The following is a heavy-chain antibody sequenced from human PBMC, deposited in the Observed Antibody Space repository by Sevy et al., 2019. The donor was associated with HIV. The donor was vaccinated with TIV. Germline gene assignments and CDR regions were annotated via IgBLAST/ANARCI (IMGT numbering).Heavy chain of an antibody. Sequence: SETLSLTCTVSAGSISSYYWSWIRQPPGKGLEWIGYIYYSGSTNYNPSFKSRVTISVDTSKNQFSLKLSSVTAADTAVYYCARHPPSSSWYFFDYWGQGSLGHRLL. D-gene: IGHD6-13*01. CDR3: ARHPPSSSWYFFDY. CDR1: AGSISSYY. CDR2: IYYSGST. V-gene: IGHV4-59*08. J-gene: IGHJ4*02.